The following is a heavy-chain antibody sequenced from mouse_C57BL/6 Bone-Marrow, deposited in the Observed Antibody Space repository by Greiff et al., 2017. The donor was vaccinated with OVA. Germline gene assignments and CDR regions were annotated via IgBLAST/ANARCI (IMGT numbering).Heavy chain of an antibody. CDR2: ISSGGSYT. CDR3: ARHLYLY. D-gene: IGHD5-5*01. J-gene: IGHJ3*01. CDR1: GFTFSSYG. Sequence: EVKVVESGGDLVKPGGSLKLSCAASGFTFSSYGMSWVRQTPDKRLEWVATISSGGSYTYYPDSVKGRFTISRDNAKNTLYLQMSSLKSEDTAMYYCARHLYLYWGQGTLVTVSA. V-gene: IGHV5-6*01.